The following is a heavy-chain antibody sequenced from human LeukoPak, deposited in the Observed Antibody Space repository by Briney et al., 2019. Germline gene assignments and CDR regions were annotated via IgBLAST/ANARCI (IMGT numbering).Heavy chain of an antibody. CDR2: ISGDGGST. Sequence: PGGPLRLSCAASGFTFDDYAMHWVGQAPGKGREWLSLISGDGGSTYSADSVKGRFTISRDNSKNSLYLQMNSLRTEDTALYYCAKDIRKGDTVTILDYWGQGTLVTVSS. D-gene: IGHD4-17*01. CDR3: AKDIRKGDTVTILDY. J-gene: IGHJ4*02. CDR1: GFTFDDYA. V-gene: IGHV3-43*02.